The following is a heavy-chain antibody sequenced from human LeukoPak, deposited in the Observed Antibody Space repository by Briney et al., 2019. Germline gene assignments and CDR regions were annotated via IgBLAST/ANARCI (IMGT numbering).Heavy chain of an antibody. CDR1: GYTFPSYF. J-gene: IGHJ4*02. V-gene: IGHV1-46*01. D-gene: IGHD6-6*01. Sequence: ASVKASCKASGYTFPSYFMHWVRQAPGQGLEWMGIINPTGGSTTYAQKFQGRVTMTRDTSTSTVYMELNSLRSDDTAVYYCARTAARRFDYWGQGTLVTVSS. CDR3: ARTAARRFDY. CDR2: INPTGGST.